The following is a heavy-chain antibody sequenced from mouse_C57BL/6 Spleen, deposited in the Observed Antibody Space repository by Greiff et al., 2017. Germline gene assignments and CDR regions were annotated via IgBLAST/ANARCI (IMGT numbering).Heavy chain of an antibody. CDR2: IYPSDSET. CDR1: GYTFTSYW. J-gene: IGHJ3*01. V-gene: IGHV1-61*01. CDR3: ARDGSGSFAY. D-gene: IGHD3-2*02. Sequence: QVQLQQPGAELVRPGSSVKLSCKASGYTFTSYWMDWVKQRPGQGLEWIGNIYPSDSETHYNQKFKDKAILTVDKSSSTAYMQLSSLTSEDSAVYYCARDGSGSFAYWGQGTLVTVSA.